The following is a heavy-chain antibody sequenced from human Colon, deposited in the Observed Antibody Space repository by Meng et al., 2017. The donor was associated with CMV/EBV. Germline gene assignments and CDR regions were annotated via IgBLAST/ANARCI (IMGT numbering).Heavy chain of an antibody. Sequence: KASGYTFTNYFIPWVRQAPGQGLEWMGWIDPGSGDTNFAQNFQGRVSMTRDTSITTAHMELTSLTSDDTALYYCAREGMSTPSAADSWGQGTLVTVSS. J-gene: IGHJ4*02. V-gene: IGHV1-2*02. CDR1: GYTFTNYF. CDR2: IDPGSGDT. CDR3: AREGMSTPSAADS. D-gene: IGHD6-25*01.